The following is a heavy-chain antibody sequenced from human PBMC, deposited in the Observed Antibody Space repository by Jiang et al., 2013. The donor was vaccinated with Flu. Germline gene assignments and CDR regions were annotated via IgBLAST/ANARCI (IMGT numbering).Heavy chain of an antibody. D-gene: IGHD6-13*01. CDR2: TYYRSKWYN. CDR3: ARDSSSWSEEVFDY. V-gene: IGHV6-1*01. Sequence: WLGRTYYRSKWYNEYAVSVKSRITINPDTSKNQFSLQLNSVTPEDTAVYYCARDSSSWSEEVFDYWGQGTLVTVSS. J-gene: IGHJ4*02.